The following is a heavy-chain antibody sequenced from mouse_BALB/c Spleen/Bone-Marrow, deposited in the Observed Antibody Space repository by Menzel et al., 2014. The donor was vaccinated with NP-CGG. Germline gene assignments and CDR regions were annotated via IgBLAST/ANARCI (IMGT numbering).Heavy chain of an antibody. CDR2: IYPGNGDT. D-gene: IGHD2-1*01. Sequence: SGAELVKPGASVKMSCKASGYTFTSYNMHWVKQTPGQGLEWIGAIYPGNGDTSYNQKFKGKATLTADKSSSTAYVQLSSLTSEDSAVYYCAARVGYYGNYPYFDYWGQGTTLTVSS. J-gene: IGHJ2*01. CDR3: AARVGYYGNYPYFDY. V-gene: IGHV1-12*01. CDR1: GYTFTSYN.